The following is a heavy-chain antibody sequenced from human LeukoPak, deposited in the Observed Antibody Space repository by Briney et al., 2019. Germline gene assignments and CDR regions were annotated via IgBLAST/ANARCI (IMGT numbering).Heavy chain of an antibody. CDR1: GFTFSSYW. Sequence: GGSLRLSCAASGFTFSSYWMSWVRQAPGKGLGWVANFKQDVSEKYYVDSVKGRFTISRDNAKSSLYLQMSSLRADDTAVYYCARDGGTYEIDYWGQGTLVTVSS. CDR3: ARDGGTYEIDY. CDR2: FKQDVSEK. D-gene: IGHD1-26*01. V-gene: IGHV3-7*01. J-gene: IGHJ4*02.